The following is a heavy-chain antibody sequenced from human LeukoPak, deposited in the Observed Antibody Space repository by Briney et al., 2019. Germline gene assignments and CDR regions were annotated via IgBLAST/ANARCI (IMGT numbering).Heavy chain of an antibody. Sequence: GRSLRLSCAASGFTFSSYAMHRVRQAPGKGLEWVAVISYDGSNKYYADSVKGRFTISRDNSKNTLYLQMNSLRAEDTAVYYCARRRSMVRGLYGMDVWGQGTTVTVSS. CDR3: ARRRSMVRGLYGMDV. CDR2: ISYDGSNK. J-gene: IGHJ6*02. V-gene: IGHV3-30*04. D-gene: IGHD3-10*01. CDR1: GFTFSSYA.